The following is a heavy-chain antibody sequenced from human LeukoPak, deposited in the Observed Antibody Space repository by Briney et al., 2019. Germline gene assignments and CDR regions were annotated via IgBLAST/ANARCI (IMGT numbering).Heavy chain of an antibody. CDR2: ISATTGKI. J-gene: IGHJ4*02. CDR3: VRAFNGNSYGYGF. CDR1: GFSFSSYN. D-gene: IGHD5-18*01. V-gene: IGHV3-48*04. Sequence: PGGSLRLSCAASGFSFSSYNMNWVRQAPGKGLEWVSYISATTGKIYYADSVKGRFTISRDNSKNELYLQLNSLGGEDTAVYYCVRAFNGNSYGYGFWGQGTLVTVSS.